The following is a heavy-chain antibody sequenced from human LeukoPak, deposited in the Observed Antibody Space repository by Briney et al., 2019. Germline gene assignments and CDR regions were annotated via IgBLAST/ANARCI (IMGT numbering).Heavy chain of an antibody. J-gene: IGHJ4*02. CDR1: GFTFSDYY. CDR3: ARERGGLFDY. Sequence: GGSLRLSCAASGFTFSDYYMSWVRQAPGKGLEWVSVIYSGGSTYYADSVKGRFTISRDNSKNTLYLQMNSLRAEDTAVYYCARERGGLFDYWGQGTLVTVSS. CDR2: IYSGGST. D-gene: IGHD3-3*01. V-gene: IGHV3-66*01.